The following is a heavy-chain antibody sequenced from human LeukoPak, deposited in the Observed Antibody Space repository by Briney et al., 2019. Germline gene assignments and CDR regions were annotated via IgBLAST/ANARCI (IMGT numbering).Heavy chain of an antibody. CDR2: ITSSSTYM. Sequence: GGSLRLSCVASGFIFSSYSMNWVRQAPGKGLEWVACITSSSTYMYYVDSAKVRFTISRDNAKSSLYLQMYGLRAENTAESNCARGSTGPTRSWFDAWGEGTLVTVSS. V-gene: IGHV3-21*06. CDR3: ARGSTGPTRSWFDA. CDR1: GFIFSSYS. J-gene: IGHJ5*02. D-gene: IGHD1-1*01.